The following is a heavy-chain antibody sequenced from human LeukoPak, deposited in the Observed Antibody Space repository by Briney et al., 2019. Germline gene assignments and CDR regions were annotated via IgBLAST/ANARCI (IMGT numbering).Heavy chain of an antibody. CDR3: ARVDYGDYYADY. CDR1: GGSISSGSYY. J-gene: IGHJ4*02. V-gene: IGHV4-61*02. Sequence: SQTLSLTCTVSGGSISSGSYYWSWIRQPAGKGLEWIGRIYTSGSTNYNPSLKSRVTISVDTPKNQFSLKLSSVTAAVTAVYYCARVDYGDYYADYWGQGTLVTVSS. D-gene: IGHD4-17*01. CDR2: IYTSGST.